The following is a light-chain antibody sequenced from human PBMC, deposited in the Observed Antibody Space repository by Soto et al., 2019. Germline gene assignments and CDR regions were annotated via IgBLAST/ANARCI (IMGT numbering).Light chain of an antibody. V-gene: IGLV2-23*03. J-gene: IGLJ1*01. CDR3: CSYAGSSTFEV. CDR2: EGS. Sequence: QSALTQPASVSVSPGQSITISCTGTSSDVGSYNLVSWYQQHPGKAPKLMIYEGSKRPSGVSNRFSGSKSGNTASLTISGLQAEDEADYYCCSYAGSSTFEVFGTGTKVTVL. CDR1: SSDVGSYNL.